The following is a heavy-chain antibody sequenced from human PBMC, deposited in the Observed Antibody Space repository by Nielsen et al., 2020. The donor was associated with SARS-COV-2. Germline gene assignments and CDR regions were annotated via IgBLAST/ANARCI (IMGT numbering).Heavy chain of an antibody. J-gene: IGHJ1*01. CDR3: AAYGDYDSEYFQH. Sequence: SLKISCAASGFTFDDYAMHWVRQAPGKGLEWVSGISWNSGSIGYADSVKGRFTISRDNAKNSLYLQMNSLRAEDTALYYCAAYGDYDSEYFQHWGQGTLVTVSS. CDR2: ISWNSGSI. D-gene: IGHD4-17*01. V-gene: IGHV3-9*01. CDR1: GFTFDDYA.